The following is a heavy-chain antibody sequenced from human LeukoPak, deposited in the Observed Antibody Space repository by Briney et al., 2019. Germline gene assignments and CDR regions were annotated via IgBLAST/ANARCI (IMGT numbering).Heavy chain of an antibody. J-gene: IGHJ5*02. V-gene: IGHV1-69*13. CDR3: ARDNSVEDTAWWFDP. CDR2: IIPIFGTT. Sequence: ASVKVSCKASGGTFSSYAISWVRQAPGQGLEWMGGIIPIFGTTNYAQKFQGRVTITADESTSTAYMELSSLRSEDTAVYYCARDNSVEDTAWWFDPWGQGTLVTVSS. CDR1: GGTFSSYA. D-gene: IGHD4-23*01.